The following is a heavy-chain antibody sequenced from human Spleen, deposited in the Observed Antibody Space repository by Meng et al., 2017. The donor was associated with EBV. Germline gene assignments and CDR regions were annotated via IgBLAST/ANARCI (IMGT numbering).Heavy chain of an antibody. CDR2: ISYDESNT. J-gene: IGHJ4*02. D-gene: IGHD4-17*01. CDR1: GFIFSGQA. CDR3: ARDHFGDPSLGYFDY. V-gene: IGHV3-30-3*01. Sequence: VQLVAAGGGAGQPGESLRLSCAASGFIFSGQAMNWVRQDPGKGLKWVAVISYDESNTYYTDSVKGRFTISRDNSKNTLYLQMNSLTTEDTAVYYCARDHFGDPSLGYFDYWGQGTLVTVSS.